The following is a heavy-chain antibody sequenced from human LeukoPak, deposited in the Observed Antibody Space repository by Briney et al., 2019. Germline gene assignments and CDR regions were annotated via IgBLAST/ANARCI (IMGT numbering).Heavy chain of an antibody. V-gene: IGHV3-23*01. CDR2: ISTSGGST. CDR1: GFTFSSYG. CDR3: ARDGYSYGWADYYYYMDV. Sequence: GGTLRLSCAASGFTFSSYGMSWVRQAPGKGLEWVSAISTSGGSTYYADSVKGRFTISRDNAKNSLYLQMNSLRAEDTAVYYCARDGYSYGWADYYYYMDVWGKGTTVTISS. D-gene: IGHD5-18*01. J-gene: IGHJ6*03.